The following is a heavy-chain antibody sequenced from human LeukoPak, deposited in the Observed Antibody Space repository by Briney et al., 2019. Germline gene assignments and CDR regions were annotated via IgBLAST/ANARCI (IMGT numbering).Heavy chain of an antibody. CDR2: MNPNSGNT. CDR3: ARATVSGWSFDY. V-gene: IGHV1-8*01. Sequence: ASVEVSCKASGYTFTSYDINWVRQATGQGLEWMGWMNPNSGNTGYAQKFQGRVTITTDESTSTAYMELSSLRSEDTAVYYCARATVSGWSFDYWGQGTLVTVSS. D-gene: IGHD6-19*01. CDR1: GYTFTSYD. J-gene: IGHJ4*02.